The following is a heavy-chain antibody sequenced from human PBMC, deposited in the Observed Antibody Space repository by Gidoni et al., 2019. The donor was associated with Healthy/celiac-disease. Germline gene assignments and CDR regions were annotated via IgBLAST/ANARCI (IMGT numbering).Heavy chain of an antibody. V-gene: IGHV1-69*01. CDR3: ARFWMNVFDY. Sequence: PIFGTANYAQKFQGRVTITADESTSTAYMELSSLRSEDTAVYYCARFWMNVFDYWGQGTLVTVSS. J-gene: IGHJ4*02. CDR2: PIFGTA. D-gene: IGHD3-3*01.